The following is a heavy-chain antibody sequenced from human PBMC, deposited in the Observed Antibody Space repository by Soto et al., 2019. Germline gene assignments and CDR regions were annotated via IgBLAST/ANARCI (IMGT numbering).Heavy chain of an antibody. V-gene: IGHV1-18*01. CDR2: ISAYNGNT. Sequence: QVQLVQSGAEVKKPGASVKVSCKASGYTFTSYGISWVRQSPGQGLEWMGWISAYNGNTNNAQKFQGRVAVTTDTSTSTAYMELMNLSSDDTAVYSCARTSGYSSTDNWFDPWGKGTLVTVSS. CDR3: ARTSGYSSTDNWFDP. D-gene: IGHD6-13*01. CDR1: GYTFTSYG. J-gene: IGHJ5*02.